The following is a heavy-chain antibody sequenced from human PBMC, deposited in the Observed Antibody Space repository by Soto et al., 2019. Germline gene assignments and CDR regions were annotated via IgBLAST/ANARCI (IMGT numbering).Heavy chain of an antibody. D-gene: IGHD5-12*01. Sequence: SETLSLTCTVSGGSISSSSYYWGWIRQPPGKGLEWIGSIYYSGSTYYNPSLKSRVTISVDTSKNQFSLKLSSVTAADTAVYYCARLEGGGYRVFDYWGQGTLVTVSS. CDR3: ARLEGGGYRVFDY. V-gene: IGHV4-39*01. CDR2: IYYSGST. CDR1: GGSISSSSYY. J-gene: IGHJ4*02.